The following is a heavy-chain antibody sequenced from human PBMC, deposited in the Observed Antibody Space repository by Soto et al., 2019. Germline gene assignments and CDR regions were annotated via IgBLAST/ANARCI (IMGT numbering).Heavy chain of an antibody. J-gene: IGHJ3*02. Sequence: QVQLVQSGAEVKKPGSSVKVSCKASGGTFSSYTISWERQAPGQGLEWMGRVIPILGIANYAQKFQGRVTIPADKSTSSAYMELSSQRSEDMAVYYCENARYQPQTGADASDISGQGTMVTVSS. V-gene: IGHV1-69*02. CDR1: GGTFSSYT. CDR2: VIPILGIA. CDR3: ENARYQPQTGADASDI. D-gene: IGHD2-2*01.